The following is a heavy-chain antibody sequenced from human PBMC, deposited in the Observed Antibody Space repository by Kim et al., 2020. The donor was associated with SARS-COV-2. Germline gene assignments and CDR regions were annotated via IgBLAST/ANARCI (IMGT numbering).Heavy chain of an antibody. Sequence: GGSLRLSCAASGFTFSSFAMTWVRQAPGKGLEWVSALGASGGDTYYADSVKGRFTISRDNSKNTLYLQMNSLRADDTAVYYCAKAPAVHCSSGGCYGHFFYDWGQGTLVTFSS. D-gene: IGHD2-15*01. CDR3: AKAPAVHCSSGGCYGHFFYD. J-gene: IGHJ4*02. CDR2: LGASGGDT. V-gene: IGHV3-23*01. CDR1: GFTFSSFA.